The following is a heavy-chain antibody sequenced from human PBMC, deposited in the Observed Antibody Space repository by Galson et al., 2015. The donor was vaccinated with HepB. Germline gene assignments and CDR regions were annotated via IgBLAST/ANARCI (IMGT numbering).Heavy chain of an antibody. J-gene: IGHJ5*02. D-gene: IGHD6-19*01. V-gene: IGHV1-69*04. CDR2: IIPILGIA. CDR3: ARDSSGWNNWFDP. Sequence: SVKVSCKASGGTFSSYAISWVRQAPGQGLEWMGRIIPILGIANYAQKFQGRVTITADKSTSTAYMELSSLRSEDTAVYYCARDSSGWNNWFDPWGQGTLVTVSS. CDR1: GGTFSSYA.